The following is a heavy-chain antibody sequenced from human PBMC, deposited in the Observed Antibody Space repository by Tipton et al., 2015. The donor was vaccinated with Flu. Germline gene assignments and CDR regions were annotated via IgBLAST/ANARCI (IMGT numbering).Heavy chain of an antibody. Sequence: QMQLVQSGAEVKKPGASVKVSCKASGYTFTGYYMHWVRQAPGQGLEWMGRINPNSGGTNYAQKFQGRVTMTRDTSISTAYMELSRLRSDDTAVYYCARTPGISGSYRTSRIFDYWGQGTLVTVSS. J-gene: IGHJ4*02. CDR3: ARTPGISGSYRTSRIFDY. CDR2: INPNSGGT. V-gene: IGHV1-2*06. CDR1: GYTFTGYY. D-gene: IGHD1-26*01.